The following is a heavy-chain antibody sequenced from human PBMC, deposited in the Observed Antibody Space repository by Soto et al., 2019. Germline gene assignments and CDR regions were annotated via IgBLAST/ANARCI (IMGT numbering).Heavy chain of an antibody. CDR1: GDTFSFYT. CDR3: ATSYGSGYRAFDY. CDR2: VNPILSMS. D-gene: IGHD3-10*01. Sequence: QVQLVQSGAELKRHGSSVKVSCKASGDTFSFYTINWVRQAPGLGLEWMGRVNPILSMSNYAQKFQGRVTMPADKSTSTAYMELRSLRSEDTALYYCATSYGSGYRAFDYWGQGALVTVSS. V-gene: IGHV1-69*02. J-gene: IGHJ4*02.